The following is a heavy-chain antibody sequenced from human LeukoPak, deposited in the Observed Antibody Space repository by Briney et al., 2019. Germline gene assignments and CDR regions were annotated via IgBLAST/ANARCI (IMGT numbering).Heavy chain of an antibody. CDR2: LSDSGVRT. CDR1: GFTFSDFA. Sequence: GGSLRLSCATSGFTFSDFAMNWVRQAPGKGLECVSTLSDSGVRTYYADSVKGRFTISRDNSKKTLYLQMKSLRAEDTAVYYCVKASVTTTRYFYYMDVWGKGTTVTVSS. CDR3: VKASVTTTRYFYYMDV. J-gene: IGHJ6*03. D-gene: IGHD4-17*01. V-gene: IGHV3-23*01.